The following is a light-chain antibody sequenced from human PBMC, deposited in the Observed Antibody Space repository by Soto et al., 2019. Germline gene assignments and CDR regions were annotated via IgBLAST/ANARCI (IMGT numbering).Light chain of an antibody. Sequence: QSALTQPASVSGSPGQPITISCTGTSSDVGGYNYVSWYQQQPGKAPKFMIYDVTNRPSGVSNRFSGSKSGNAASLTISGLQAEDEADYYCCSYTTSNTRQIVFGTGTKVTVL. CDR1: SSDVGGYNY. CDR3: CSYTTSNTRQIV. V-gene: IGLV2-14*01. J-gene: IGLJ1*01. CDR2: DVT.